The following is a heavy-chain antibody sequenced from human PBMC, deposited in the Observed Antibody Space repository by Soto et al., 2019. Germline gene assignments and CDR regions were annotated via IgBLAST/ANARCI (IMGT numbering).Heavy chain of an antibody. CDR1: GYTFTGYY. J-gene: IGHJ5*02. D-gene: IGHD6-13*01. Sequence: QVQLVQSGAEVKKPGASVKVSCKASGYTFTGYYMHWVRQAPGQGLEWMGWINPNSGGTNYAQKFQGWVPMTRDTSISTAYMELSRLRSDDTAVYYCAREGAAAAGLSVVGFDPWGQGTLVTVSS. V-gene: IGHV1-2*04. CDR2: INPNSGGT. CDR3: AREGAAAAGLSVVGFDP.